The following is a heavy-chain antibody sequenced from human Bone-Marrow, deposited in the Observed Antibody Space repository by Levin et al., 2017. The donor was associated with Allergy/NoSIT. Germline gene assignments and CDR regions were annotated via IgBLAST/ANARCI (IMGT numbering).Heavy chain of an antibody. J-gene: IGHJ5*02. D-gene: IGHD3-3*01. V-gene: IGHV4-59*01. CDR3: ARVRYYDFWSGFPRGWFDP. CDR1: GGSISSYY. Sequence: SETLSLTCTVSGGSISSYYWSWIRQPPGKGLEWIGYIYYSGSTNYNPSLKSRVTISVDTSKNQFSLKLSSVTAADTAVYYCARVRYYDFWSGFPRGWFDPWGQGTLVTVSS. CDR2: IYYSGST.